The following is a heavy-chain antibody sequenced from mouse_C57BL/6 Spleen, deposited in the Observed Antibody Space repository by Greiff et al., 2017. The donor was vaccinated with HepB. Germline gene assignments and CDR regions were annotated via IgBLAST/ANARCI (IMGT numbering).Heavy chain of an antibody. CDR3: SNYYGSSPYAMDY. CDR2: IDPETGGT. Sequence: VQLQQSGAELVRPGASVTLSCKASGYTFTDYEMHWVKQTPVHGLEWIGAIDPETGGTAYNQKFKGKAILTADTSSSTAYMELRSLTSEDSAVYYCSNYYGSSPYAMDYWGKGTSVTVSS. V-gene: IGHV1-15*01. J-gene: IGHJ4*01. D-gene: IGHD1-1*01. CDR1: GYTFTDYE.